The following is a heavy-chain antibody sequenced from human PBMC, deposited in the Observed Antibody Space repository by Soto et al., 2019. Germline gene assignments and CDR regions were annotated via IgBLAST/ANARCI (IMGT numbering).Heavy chain of an antibody. V-gene: IGHV4-31*03. CDR3: ARGYSYGLGYYYYGMDV. J-gene: IGHJ6*02. Sequence: LSLTCTVSGGSISSGGYYWSWIRQHPGKGLEWIGYIYYSGSTYYNPSLKSRVTISVDTSKNQFSLKLSSVTAADTAVYYCARGYSYGLGYYYYGMDVWGQGTTVTVSS. CDR1: GGSISSGGYY. CDR2: IYYSGST. D-gene: IGHD5-18*01.